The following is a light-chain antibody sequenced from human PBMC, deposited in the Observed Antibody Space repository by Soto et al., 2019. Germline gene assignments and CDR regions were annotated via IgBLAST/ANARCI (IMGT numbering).Light chain of an antibody. Sequence: EIVLTQSPGTLSLSPGERATLSCRASQSVSSNYLAWYQQKPGQDPRLLIYGASSRATGIPDRFSGSGSGTDFTITISRLEPEDFAVYYCQQYDSSPLTFGGGTKVEIK. CDR2: GAS. CDR1: QSVSSNY. V-gene: IGKV3-20*01. CDR3: QQYDSSPLT. J-gene: IGKJ4*01.